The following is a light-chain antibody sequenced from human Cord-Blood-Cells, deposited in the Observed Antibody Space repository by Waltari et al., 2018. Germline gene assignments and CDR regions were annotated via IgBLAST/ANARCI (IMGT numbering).Light chain of an antibody. CDR3: QQYGSSPPGT. V-gene: IGKV3-20*01. CDR1: QSVSSSY. CDR2: GAS. J-gene: IGKJ4*01. Sequence: EIVLTQSPGTLSLSPGERATLSCRASQSVSSSYLAWYQQKPGPAPRLLIYGASSRATGIPDRFSGSGSGTDFTLTISRLEPEDFAVYYCQQYGSSPPGTFGGGTKVEIK.